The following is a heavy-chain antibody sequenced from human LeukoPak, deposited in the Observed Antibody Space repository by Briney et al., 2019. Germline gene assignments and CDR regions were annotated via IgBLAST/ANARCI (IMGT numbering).Heavy chain of an antibody. Sequence: ASVRLSCKVSGDTLTELSTHWVRQAPGKGLELMGGFDPEHGEMIYAQKLQGRVTMTEDRSTDTAYMELSSLRSEDTAVYYCDTGGPWDLLKYWGQGTLVIVSS. D-gene: IGHD3-9*01. CDR1: GDTLTELS. CDR3: DTGGPWDLLKY. V-gene: IGHV1-24*01. CDR2: FDPEHGEM. J-gene: IGHJ4*02.